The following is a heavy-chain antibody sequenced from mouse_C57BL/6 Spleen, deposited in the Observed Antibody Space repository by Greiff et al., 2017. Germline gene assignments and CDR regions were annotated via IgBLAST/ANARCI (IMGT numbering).Heavy chain of an antibody. J-gene: IGHJ2*01. Sequence: QVQLKQPGAELVRPGSSVKLSCKASGMHWVKQRPIQGLEWIGNIDPSDSETHYNQKFKDKATLTVDKSSSTAYMQLSSLTSEDSAVYYCARSYSFDYWGQGTTLTVSS. V-gene: IGHV1-52*01. CDR3: ARSYSFDY. CDR2: IDPSDSET. CDR1: G.